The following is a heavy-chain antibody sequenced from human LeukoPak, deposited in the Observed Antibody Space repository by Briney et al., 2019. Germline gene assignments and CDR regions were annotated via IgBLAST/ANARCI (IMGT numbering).Heavy chain of an antibody. Sequence: PGGSLRLSCAASGFTFSSYGMHWVRQAPGKGLEWVAFIRYDGSNKYYADSVKGRFTISRDNSKNTLYLQMNSLRAEDTAVYYCAKDQFSGGSYWRYYYYYGMDVWGQGTTVTVSS. CDR3: AKDQFSGGSYWRYYYYYGMDV. CDR2: IRYDGSNK. CDR1: GFTFSSYG. D-gene: IGHD1-26*01. J-gene: IGHJ6*02. V-gene: IGHV3-30*02.